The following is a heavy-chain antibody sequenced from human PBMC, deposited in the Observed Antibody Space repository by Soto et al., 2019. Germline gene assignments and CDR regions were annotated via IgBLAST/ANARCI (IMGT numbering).Heavy chain of an antibody. D-gene: IGHD6-19*01. Sequence: EVPLVESGGGLVQPGGSLRLSCVASEFTFSPYWMSWVRQAPGKGLEWVAIIKDDGTDEHYLETVRGRFTISRDNAKKSLYLAMNSLRVEDTAVYYCAGGSGWISDTWGQGTLVTVSS. CDR3: AGGSGWISDT. CDR1: EFTFSPYW. CDR2: IKDDGTDE. V-gene: IGHV3-7*05. J-gene: IGHJ5*02.